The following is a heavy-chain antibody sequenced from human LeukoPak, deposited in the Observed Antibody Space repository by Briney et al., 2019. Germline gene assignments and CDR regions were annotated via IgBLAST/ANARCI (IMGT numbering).Heavy chain of an antibody. CDR1: GDSISSYY. V-gene: IGHV4-59*01. CDR3: VRGVSSGL. Sequence: SETLSLTCTVSGDSISSYYWSWIRQPPGKGLEWIGYIYYSGSTKYNPSLKSRVTISVDTSKNQFSLKLNSVTAADTAVYYCVRGVSSGLWGQGTLVTVSS. CDR2: IYYSGST. D-gene: IGHD3-22*01. J-gene: IGHJ4*02.